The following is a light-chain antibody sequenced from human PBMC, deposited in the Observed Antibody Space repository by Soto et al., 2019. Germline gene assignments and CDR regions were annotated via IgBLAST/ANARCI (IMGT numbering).Light chain of an antibody. CDR2: RDN. V-gene: IGLV1-44*01. CDR1: SSNIGSNA. Sequence: QSVLTQPPSASGTPGQRVSISCSGSSSNIGSNAVHWYQQFPGTAPRLLIYRDNQRPSGVPDRFSGSKSGTSASLTISGLHAEDEADYYCCSYGRSVVFGGGTKLTVL. J-gene: IGLJ2*01. CDR3: CSYGRSVV.